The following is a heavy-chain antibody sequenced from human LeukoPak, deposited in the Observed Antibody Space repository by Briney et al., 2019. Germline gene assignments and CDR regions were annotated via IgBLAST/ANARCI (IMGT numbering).Heavy chain of an antibody. CDR3: ARDSMVRGSYYYYMDV. CDR2: IYYSGST. CDR1: GGSISSYY. V-gene: IGHV4-59*01. J-gene: IGHJ6*03. D-gene: IGHD3-10*01. Sequence: PSETLSLTCTVSGGSISSYYWSWIRQPPGKGLEWIGYIYYSGSTDYNPSLKSRVTISVDTSKNQFSLKLSSVTAADTAVYYCARDSMVRGSYYYYMDVWGKGTTVTISS.